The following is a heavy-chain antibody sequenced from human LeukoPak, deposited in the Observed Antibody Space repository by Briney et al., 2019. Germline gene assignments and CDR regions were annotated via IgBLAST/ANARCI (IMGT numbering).Heavy chain of an antibody. CDR3: AKWRTSSKGRYSYGYGTADTTLDY. J-gene: IGHJ4*02. CDR2: ISYDGSNK. CDR1: GFTFSSYA. Sequence: GGSLRLSCAASGFTFSSYAMSWVRQAPGKGLEWVAVISYDGSNKYYADSVKGRFTISRDNSKNTLYLQMNSLRAEDTAVYYCAKWRTSSKGRYSYGYGTADTTLDYWGQGTLVTVSS. V-gene: IGHV3-30*18. D-gene: IGHD5-18*01.